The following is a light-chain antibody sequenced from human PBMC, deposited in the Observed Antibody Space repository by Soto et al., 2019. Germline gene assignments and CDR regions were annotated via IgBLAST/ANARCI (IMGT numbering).Light chain of an antibody. CDR1: QSISGY. J-gene: IGKJ1*01. Sequence: DIQMTQSPSTLSAFVGDRVTISCRASQSISGYLAWYQQKPRKAPKLLTLESGVPSRFIDSGSGTGFTLTISSLQPNDSASYYCQQYHSYPWTVGQGTRVEIK. CDR3: QQYHSYPWT. V-gene: IGKV1-5*01.